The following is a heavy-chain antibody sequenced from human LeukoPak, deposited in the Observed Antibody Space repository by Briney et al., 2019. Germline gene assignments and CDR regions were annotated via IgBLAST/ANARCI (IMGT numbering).Heavy chain of an antibody. V-gene: IGHV5-51*01. D-gene: IGHD6-13*01. CDR2: IYPGDSDI. Sequence: GESLKISCKGSGYSFTSYWIGWVRQMPGKGLEWMGIIYPGDSDIRYSPSFQGQVTISADKSISTAYLRWSSLKASDTAMYYCARRPYSRALYYFDYWGQGTLVTVSS. CDR3: ARRPYSRALYYFDY. J-gene: IGHJ4*02. CDR1: GYSFTSYW.